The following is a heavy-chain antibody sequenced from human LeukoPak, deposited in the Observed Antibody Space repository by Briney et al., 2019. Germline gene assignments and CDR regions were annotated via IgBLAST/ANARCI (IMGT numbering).Heavy chain of an antibody. Sequence: GESLKISCKGSGYSFTSYWIGWVRQMPGKGLEWMGIIYPGDSDTRYSPTFQGQVTISADKSISTAYLQWSSLKASDTAMYYCARRSTVTYYGMDVWGQGTTVTVSS. J-gene: IGHJ6*02. V-gene: IGHV5-51*01. CDR3: ARRSTVTYYGMDV. D-gene: IGHD4-17*01. CDR1: GYSFTSYW. CDR2: IYPGDSDT.